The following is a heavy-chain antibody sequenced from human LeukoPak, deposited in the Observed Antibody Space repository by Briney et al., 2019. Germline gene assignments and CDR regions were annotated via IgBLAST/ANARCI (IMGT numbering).Heavy chain of an antibody. V-gene: IGHV4-59*01. Sequence: SETLSLTCTVSGGSISSYYWNWIRQPPGKGLEWIGFIYYSGTTNYNPSLKSRVTISVDTSKNQFSLKLSSVTAADTAVYYCARGGSYVWGSYRLKSWFDPWGQGTLVTVSS. CDR2: IYYSGTT. J-gene: IGHJ5*02. D-gene: IGHD3-16*02. CDR1: GGSISSYY. CDR3: ARGGSYVWGSYRLKSWFDP.